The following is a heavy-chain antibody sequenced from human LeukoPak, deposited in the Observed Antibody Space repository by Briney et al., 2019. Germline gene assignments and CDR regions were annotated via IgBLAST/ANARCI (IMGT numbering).Heavy chain of an antibody. J-gene: IGHJ1*01. CDR1: GGTFSSYA. CDR2: IIPIFGTA. V-gene: IGHV1-69*05. CDR3: ARQFYGSGSFSEYFQH. D-gene: IGHD3-10*01. Sequence: SVKVSCEASGGTFSSYAISWVRQAPGQGLEWMGRIIPIFGTANYAQRFQGRVTITTDESTSTAYMELSSLRSEDTAVYYCARQFYGSGSFSEYFQHWGQGTLVTVSS.